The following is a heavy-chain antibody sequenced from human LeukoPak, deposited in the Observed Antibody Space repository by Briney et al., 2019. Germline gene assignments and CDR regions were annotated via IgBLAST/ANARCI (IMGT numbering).Heavy chain of an antibody. CDR2: ISYDGSNK. CDR3: AREDNDYINWFDP. Sequence: PGRSLRLSCAASGFTFSSYAMHWVRQAPGKGLEWVAVISYDGSNKYYADSVKGRFTISRDNSKNTLCLQMNSLRAEDTAVYYCAREDNDYINWFDPWGQGTLVTVSS. V-gene: IGHV3-30-3*01. CDR1: GFTFSSYA. D-gene: IGHD4-11*01. J-gene: IGHJ5*02.